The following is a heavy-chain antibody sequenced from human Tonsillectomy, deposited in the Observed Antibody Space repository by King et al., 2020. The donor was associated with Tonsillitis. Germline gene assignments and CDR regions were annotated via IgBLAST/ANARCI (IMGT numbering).Heavy chain of an antibody. CDR1: GFTFINYA. J-gene: IGHJ1*01. CDR3: AKAEQQLVHAEYFQH. D-gene: IGHD6-13*01. Sequence: DVQLVESGGGLVQPGGSLRLSCAASGFTFINYAMSWVRQAPGKGLEWVSCISGSGGTTYSADSVKGRFTISRDNAKNTLYLQMNSLRAEDTAVYYCAKAEQQLVHAEYFQHWGQGTLVTVSS. CDR2: ISGSGGTT. V-gene: IGHV3-23*04.